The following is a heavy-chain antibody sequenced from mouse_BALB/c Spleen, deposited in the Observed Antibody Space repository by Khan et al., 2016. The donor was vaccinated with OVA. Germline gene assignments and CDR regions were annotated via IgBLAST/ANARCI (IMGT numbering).Heavy chain of an antibody. Sequence: VQLQQSGAELVRPGALVKLSCKASGFNIKDYYMHWVKQRPEQGLEWIGWIDPENGETVYDPKFQDKASITADTSSNTAYLQFSSLTSEDPAVYYCARSGYFAWFAYWGQGTLVTVSA. CDR3: ARSGYFAWFAY. CDR1: GFNIKDYY. J-gene: IGHJ3*01. V-gene: IGHV14-1*02. CDR2: IDPENGET.